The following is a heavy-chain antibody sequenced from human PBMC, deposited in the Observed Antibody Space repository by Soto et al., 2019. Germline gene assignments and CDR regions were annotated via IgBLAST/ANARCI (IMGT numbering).Heavy chain of an antibody. Sequence: SETLSLTCTVSGGSISSYYWSWIRQPPGKGLEWIGYIYYSGSTNYNPSLKSRVTISVDTSKNQFSLKLSSVTAADTAVYYCARHDCSGGSCYANYYYYMDVWGKGTTVTVSS. D-gene: IGHD2-15*01. CDR2: IYYSGST. CDR3: ARHDCSGGSCYANYYYYMDV. CDR1: GGSISSYY. J-gene: IGHJ6*03. V-gene: IGHV4-59*08.